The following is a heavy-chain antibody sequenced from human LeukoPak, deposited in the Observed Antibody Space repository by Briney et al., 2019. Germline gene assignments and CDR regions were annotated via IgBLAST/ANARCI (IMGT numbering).Heavy chain of an antibody. J-gene: IGHJ4*02. CDR3: ATGDIYFDY. Sequence: SETLSLTCNVSGGSISSYYCSWIRQSPEKGLEWVGYVTYSGGTNYNPSLKSRVTILIDTSKNQFSLTLSSVTAADTAVYYCATGDIYFDYWGQGILVTVSS. D-gene: IGHD3-9*01. CDR1: GGSISSYY. V-gene: IGHV4-59*01. CDR2: VTYSGGT.